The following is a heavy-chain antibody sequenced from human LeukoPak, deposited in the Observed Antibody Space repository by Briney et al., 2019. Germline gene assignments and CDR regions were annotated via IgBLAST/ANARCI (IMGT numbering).Heavy chain of an antibody. CDR2: VHYSGSI. Sequence: SETLSLTCTVSGASISSSSYYWAWIRQPPGKGPEWIGSVHYSGSIYYNPSLKSRATLSVDTSKNEFSLRLTSVTAADTALYFCTVGANYYDRNTAYFIDYWGQGTLVTVSS. J-gene: IGHJ4*02. CDR3: TVGANYYDRNTAYFIDY. D-gene: IGHD3-22*01. V-gene: IGHV4-39*07. CDR1: GASISSSSYY.